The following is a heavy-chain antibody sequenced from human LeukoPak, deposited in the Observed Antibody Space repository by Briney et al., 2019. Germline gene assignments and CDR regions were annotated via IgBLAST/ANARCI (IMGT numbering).Heavy chain of an antibody. CDR3: TSDPRAVAGIVDY. D-gene: IGHD6-19*01. J-gene: IGHJ4*02. CDR2: INSKTVGDTP. CDR1: SFTFCNVW. V-gene: IGHV3-15*01. Sequence: GTLRLSSSASSFTFCNVWMSWDPPAPGQGLEWVVRINSKTVGDTPDYAATVKGRFTISKDESKNTLYLQMNRLKTEDTAVYYCTSDPRAVAGIVDYWGQGTLVTVST.